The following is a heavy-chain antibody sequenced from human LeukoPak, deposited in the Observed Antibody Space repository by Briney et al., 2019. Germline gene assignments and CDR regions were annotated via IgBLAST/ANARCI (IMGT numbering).Heavy chain of an antibody. D-gene: IGHD4-17*01. CDR2: LSGSGGST. V-gene: IGHV3-23*01. Sequence: GGSLRLSCAASGFTFSSYAMSWVRQAPGKGLEWVSALSGSGGSTYYADSVKGRFTISRDNSKNTLFLQINSLRVEDTAVYYCAKLREYAVTKVHFDYWGQGTLVTVSS. J-gene: IGHJ4*02. CDR1: GFTFSSYA. CDR3: AKLREYAVTKVHFDY.